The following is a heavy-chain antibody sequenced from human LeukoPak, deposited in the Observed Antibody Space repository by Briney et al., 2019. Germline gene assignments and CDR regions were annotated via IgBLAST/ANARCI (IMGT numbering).Heavy chain of an antibody. CDR3: ARPADSSGYYSEFDY. Sequence: SQTLSLTCAVSGGSISSGGYSWSWIRQPPGKGLEWIVYIYHSGSTYYNPSLKSRVTISVDTSKNQFSLKLSSVTAADTAVYYCARPADSSGYYSEFDYWGQGTLVTVPS. CDR1: GGSISSGGYS. V-gene: IGHV4-30-2*01. CDR2: IYHSGST. D-gene: IGHD3-22*01. J-gene: IGHJ4*02.